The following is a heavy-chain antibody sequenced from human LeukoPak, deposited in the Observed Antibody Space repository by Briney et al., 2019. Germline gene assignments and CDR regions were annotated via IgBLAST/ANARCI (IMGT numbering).Heavy chain of an antibody. Sequence: SVKVSCKASGGTFSSYAISWVRQAPGQGVEWMGGIIPIFGTANYAQKFQGRVTITTDESTSTAYMELSSLRSEDTAVYYCAREPEYNWNYGGGFDYWGQGTLVTVSS. CDR2: IIPIFGTA. V-gene: IGHV1-69*05. D-gene: IGHD1-7*01. CDR1: GGTFSSYA. CDR3: AREPEYNWNYGGGFDY. J-gene: IGHJ4*02.